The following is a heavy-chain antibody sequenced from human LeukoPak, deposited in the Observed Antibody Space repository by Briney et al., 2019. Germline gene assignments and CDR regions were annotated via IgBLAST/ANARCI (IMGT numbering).Heavy chain of an antibody. CDR2: ISSSSSYI. D-gene: IGHD2-15*01. CDR1: GFTFGSYS. V-gene: IGHV3-21*01. J-gene: IGHJ4*02. Sequence: GGSLRLSCAASGFTFGSYSMNWVRQAPGKGLEWVSSISSSSSYIYYADSVKGRFTISRDIAKNSLYLQMNSLRAEDTAVYYCARDPAGAATLFDYWGQGTLVTVSS. CDR3: ARDPAGAATLFDY.